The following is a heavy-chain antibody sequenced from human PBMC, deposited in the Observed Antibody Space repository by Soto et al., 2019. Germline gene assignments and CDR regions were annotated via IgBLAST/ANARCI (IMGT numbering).Heavy chain of an antibody. CDR2: IIPIPYIT. CDR3: ARDRISTRGDACDL. J-gene: IGHJ3*01. V-gene: IGHV1-69*08. Sequence: QVQLVQSGAEVRKPGSSVKVSCKAPGGTFSTYIISWVRQAPGQGLEWMGRIIPIPYITNYAQKFQGRVTVTADRSTSTAYMELTSLKSEDTAVYYCARDRISTRGDACDLWGQGTMVTVSS. CDR1: GGTFSTYI. D-gene: IGHD3-10*01.